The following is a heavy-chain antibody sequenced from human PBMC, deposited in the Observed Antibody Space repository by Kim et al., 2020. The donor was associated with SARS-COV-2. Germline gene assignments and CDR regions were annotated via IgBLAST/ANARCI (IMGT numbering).Heavy chain of an antibody. CDR2: IGTAGDT. J-gene: IGHJ4*02. CDR1: GFTFSSYD. Sequence: GGSLRLSCAASGFTFSSYDMHWVRQATGKGLEWVSAIGTAGDTYYPDSVKGRFTISRENAKNSLYRQMNSLRAGDTAVYYCARVDIWGAFDYWGRGTLVT. D-gene: IGHD3-16*01. CDR3: ARVDIWGAFDY. V-gene: IGHV3-13*01.